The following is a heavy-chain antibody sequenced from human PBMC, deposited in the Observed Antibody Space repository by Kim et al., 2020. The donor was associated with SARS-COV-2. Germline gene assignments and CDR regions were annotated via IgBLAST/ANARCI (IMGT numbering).Heavy chain of an antibody. CDR3: AKDIWDSDYDILTGYRYGMDV. V-gene: IGHV3-23*01. CDR1: GFTFSSYA. CDR2: ISGSGGST. D-gene: IGHD3-9*01. Sequence: GGSLRLSCAASGFTFSSYAMSWVRQAPGKGLEWVSAISGSGGSTYYADSVKGRFTISRDNSKNTLYLQMNSLRAEDTAVYYCAKDIWDSDYDILTGYRYGMDVWGQGTTVTVSS. J-gene: IGHJ6*02.